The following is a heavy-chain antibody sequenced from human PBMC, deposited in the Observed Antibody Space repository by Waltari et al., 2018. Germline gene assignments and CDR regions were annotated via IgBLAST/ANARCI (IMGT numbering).Heavy chain of an antibody. Sequence: QVQLVQSGAEVKKPGASVKVSCKASGYTFTGYYMHWVRQAHGQGLEWMGWINPNSGGTNYAQKFQGRVTMTRDTSISTAYMELSRLRSDDTAVYYCARRPTMIVVVTDDAFDIWGQGTMVTVSS. D-gene: IGHD3-22*01. CDR2: INPNSGGT. CDR1: GYTFTGYY. V-gene: IGHV1-2*02. J-gene: IGHJ3*02. CDR3: ARRPTMIVVVTDDAFDI.